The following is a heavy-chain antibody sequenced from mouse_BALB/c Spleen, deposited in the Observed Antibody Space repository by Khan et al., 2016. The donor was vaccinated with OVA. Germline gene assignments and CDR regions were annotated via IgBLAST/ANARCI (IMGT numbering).Heavy chain of an antibody. V-gene: IGHV5-6*01. CDR3: ASHLTGSFAY. J-gene: IGHJ3*01. CDR2: ISSGGDYT. CDR1: GFTFSSYS. Sequence: EVQLQESGGDLVKPGGSLKLSCAASGFTFSSYSMSWVRQTPDKRLEWVATISSGGDYTYYPDSVKGRFTISRDNARNTLYLQMSSLKSEDTAMYYCASHLTGSFAYWGQGTLGTVSA. D-gene: IGHD4-1*01.